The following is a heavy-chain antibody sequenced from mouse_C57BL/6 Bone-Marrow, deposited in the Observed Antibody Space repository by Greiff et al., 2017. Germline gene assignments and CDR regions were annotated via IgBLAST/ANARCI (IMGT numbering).Heavy chain of an antibody. CDR2: IHPNSGSS. D-gene: IGHD1-1*01. CDR3: ARPYYYGTFMDY. Sequence: QVQLQQPGAELVKPGASVKLSCKASGYTFTSYWMHWVKQRPGQGLEWIGMIHPNSGSSNYNEKFKSKATLTVDKSSSTAYMQLSSLTSEDSAVYYCARPYYYGTFMDYCGQGTSVTVSS. CDR1: GYTFTSYW. J-gene: IGHJ4*01. V-gene: IGHV1-64*01.